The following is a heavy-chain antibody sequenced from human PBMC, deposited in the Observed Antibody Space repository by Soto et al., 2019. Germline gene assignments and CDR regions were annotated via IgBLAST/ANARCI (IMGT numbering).Heavy chain of an antibody. CDR2: ISWNSGSI. CDR3: AKDSKRWNEQLVISTESFDY. D-gene: IGHD6-6*01. J-gene: IGHJ4*02. CDR1: GFTFDDYA. V-gene: IGHV3-9*01. Sequence: GGSLRLSCAASGFTFDDYAMHWVRQAPGKGLEWVSGISWNSGSIGYADSVKGRFTISRDNAKNSLYLQMNSLRAEDTALYYCAKDSKRWNEQLVISTESFDYWGQGTLVTVSS.